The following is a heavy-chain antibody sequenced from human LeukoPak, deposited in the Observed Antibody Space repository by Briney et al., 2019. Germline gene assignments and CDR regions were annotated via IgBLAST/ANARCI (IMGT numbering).Heavy chain of an antibody. CDR2: IWYDGSNK. Sequence: GGSLRLSCAASGFTFSSYGMDWVRQAPGKGLEWVAVIWYDGSNKYYADSVKGRFTISRDNSKNTLYLQMNSLRAEDTAVYYCARESVHPRYYYYYGMDVWGQGTTVTVSS. J-gene: IGHJ6*02. CDR3: ARESVHPRYYYYYGMDV. V-gene: IGHV3-33*01. CDR1: GFTFSSYG. D-gene: IGHD1-1*01.